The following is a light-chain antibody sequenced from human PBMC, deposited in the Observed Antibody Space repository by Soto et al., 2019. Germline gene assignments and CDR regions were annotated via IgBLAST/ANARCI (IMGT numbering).Light chain of an antibody. J-gene: IGKJ1*01. CDR1: QSLNSN. V-gene: IGKV3-15*01. Sequence: EMVMTQSPGTLSVSPGERATLSCRASQSLNSNLAWSKQKPGQAPRLLIYGASTRATGIPARFSGSGSGTEFTLTISSLQSEDFAVYYCQQYNYWPPLTFGQGTKVEIK. CDR3: QQYNYWPPLT. CDR2: GAS.